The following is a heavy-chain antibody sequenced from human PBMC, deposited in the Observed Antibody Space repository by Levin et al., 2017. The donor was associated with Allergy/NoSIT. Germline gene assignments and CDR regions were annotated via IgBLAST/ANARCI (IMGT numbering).Heavy chain of an antibody. CDR3: ARGDDYYDSSGYYSITLDY. V-gene: IGHV4-59*01. CDR1: GGSISSYY. Sequence: SQTLSLTCTVSGGSISSYYWSWIRQPPGKGLEWIGYIYYSGSTNYNPSLKSRVTISVDTSKNQFSLKLSSVTAADTAVYYCARGDDYYDSSGYYSITLDYWGQGTLVTVSS. D-gene: IGHD3-22*01. J-gene: IGHJ4*02. CDR2: IYYSGST.